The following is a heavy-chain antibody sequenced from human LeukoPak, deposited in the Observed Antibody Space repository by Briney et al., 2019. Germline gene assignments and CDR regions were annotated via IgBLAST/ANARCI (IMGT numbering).Heavy chain of an antibody. CDR1: EFTFSSYA. CDR3: ARDGMTGGSFDY. Sequence: GGSLRLSCAASEFTFSSYAMHWVRQAPGKGLEWVAVISYDGSNKYYADSVKGRFTISRDNSKNTLYLQMNSLRAEDTAVYYCARDGMTGGSFDYWGQGTLVTVSS. CDR2: ISYDGSNK. J-gene: IGHJ4*02. V-gene: IGHV3-30*04. D-gene: IGHD2-8*02.